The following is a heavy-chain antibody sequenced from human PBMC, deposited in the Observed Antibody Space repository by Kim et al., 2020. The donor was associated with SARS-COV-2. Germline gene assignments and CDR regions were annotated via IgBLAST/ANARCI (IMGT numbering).Heavy chain of an antibody. V-gene: IGHV3-30*18. CDR1: GFTFSSYG. CDR2: ISYDGSNK. Sequence: GGSLRLSCAASGFTFSSYGMHWVRQAPGKGLEWVAVISYDGSNKYYADSVKGRFTISRDNSKNTLYLQMNSLRAEDTAVYYCAKGPSQRYFDYWGQGTLVTVSS. CDR3: AKGPSQRYFDY. J-gene: IGHJ4*02.